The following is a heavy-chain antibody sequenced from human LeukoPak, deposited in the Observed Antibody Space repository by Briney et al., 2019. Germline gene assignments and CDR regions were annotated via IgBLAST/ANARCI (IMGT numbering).Heavy chain of an antibody. CDR2: INHSGST. CDR3: ARVVVAAFDY. CDR1: GGSFSGYY. J-gene: IGHJ4*02. D-gene: IGHD2-15*01. Sequence: PSETLSLTCAVHGGSFSGYYWSWIRQPPGKGLEWIGEINHSGSTNYNPSLKSRVTISVDTSKNQFSLKLSSVTAADTAVYYCARVVVAAFDYWGQGTLVTVSS. V-gene: IGHV4-34*01.